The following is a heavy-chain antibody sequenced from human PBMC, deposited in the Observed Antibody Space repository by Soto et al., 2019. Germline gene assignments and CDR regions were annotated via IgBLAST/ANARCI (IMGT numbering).Heavy chain of an antibody. D-gene: IGHD1-1*01. J-gene: IGHJ4*02. V-gene: IGHV1-2*02. CDR2: INPNSGGT. Sequence: ASVKVSCKASGYTFSDYYIHWVRQAPGQGLEWMGWINPNSGGTKYAPKFQGGVTMTRDTSITTAYMELSRLRSGDTAVYYCAKEPATAKPEGVDFWAQGTLVTVSS. CDR3: AKEPATAKPEGVDF. CDR1: GYTFSDYY.